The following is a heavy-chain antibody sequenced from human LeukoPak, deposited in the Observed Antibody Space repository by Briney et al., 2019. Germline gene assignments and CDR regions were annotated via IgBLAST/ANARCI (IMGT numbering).Heavy chain of an antibody. D-gene: IGHD6-6*01. J-gene: IGHJ4*02. CDR2: INHSGST. V-gene: IGHV4-34*01. CDR3: ASRDNSSSTFY. Sequence: SETLSLTCAVYGGSFSGYYWSWIRQPPGKGLEWIGEINHSGSTNYNPSLKSRVTISVDTSKNQFSLKLSSVTAADTAVYYCASRDNSSSTFYWGQGTLVTVSS. CDR1: GGSFSGYY.